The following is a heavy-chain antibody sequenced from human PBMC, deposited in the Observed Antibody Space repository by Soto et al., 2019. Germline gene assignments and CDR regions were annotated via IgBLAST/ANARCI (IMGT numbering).Heavy chain of an antibody. CDR2: IYYSVST. J-gene: IGHJ3*02. CDR1: GGSISSSSYY. CDR3: ARHGVRVSHAFDI. D-gene: IGHD2-21*01. Sequence: QLQLQESGPGLVKPSETLSLTCTVSGGSISSSSYYWGWIRQPPGKGLEWMGSIYYSVSTYYNPSRKGLVPISVDTSKNQFSLKLSFVTAADTALYYCARHGVRVSHAFDIWGQGTMVTVSS. V-gene: IGHV4-39*01.